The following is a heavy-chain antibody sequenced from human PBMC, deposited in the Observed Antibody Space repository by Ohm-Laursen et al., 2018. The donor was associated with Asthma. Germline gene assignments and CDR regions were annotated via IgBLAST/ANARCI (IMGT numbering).Heavy chain of an antibody. CDR2: IFHSGST. V-gene: IGHV4-30-4*01. D-gene: IGHD1-26*01. J-gene: IGHJ5*02. Sequence: SQTLSLTCTVSGGSISSGNLYWSWIRQAPGKGLEWIGYIFHSGSTYYTPSLKSRVTISVDTSKNQFSLKLSSVTAADTAVYYCARSRDSGSSNWFDPWGQGTLVTVSS. CDR1: GGSISSGNLY. CDR3: ARSRDSGSSNWFDP.